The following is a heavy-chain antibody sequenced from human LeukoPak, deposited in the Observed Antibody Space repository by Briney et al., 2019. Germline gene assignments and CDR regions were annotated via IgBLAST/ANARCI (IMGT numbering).Heavy chain of an antibody. CDR1: GYTFTGYY. J-gene: IGHJ4*02. V-gene: IGHV1-2*02. D-gene: IGHD6-13*01. CDR3: ARSPVKTSSWEFDY. Sequence: ASVKVSCKASGYTFTGYYMHWVRQAPGQGLEWMGWVNPNSGGTNYAQKFQGRVTMTRDTSISTAYMELSRLRSDDTAVYYCARSPVKTSSWEFDYWGQGTLVTVSS. CDR2: VNPNSGGT.